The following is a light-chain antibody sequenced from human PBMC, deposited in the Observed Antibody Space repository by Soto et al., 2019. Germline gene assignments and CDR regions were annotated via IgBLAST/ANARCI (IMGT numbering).Light chain of an antibody. CDR1: QTISSW. J-gene: IGKJ1*01. CDR2: KAS. Sequence: DIQMTQSASALSGSVGDRVNITGRASQTISSWLAWYQQKPGKAPKLLIYKASTLKSGVPSRFSGSGSGTEFTLTISSLQPDDFATYYCQQYNSYSFGQGTKVDIK. V-gene: IGKV1-5*03. CDR3: QQYNSYS.